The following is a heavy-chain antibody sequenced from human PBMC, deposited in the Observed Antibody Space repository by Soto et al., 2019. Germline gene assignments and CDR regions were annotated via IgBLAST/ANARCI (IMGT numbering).Heavy chain of an antibody. Sequence: GGSLRLSCAASGFTFSSYGMHWVRQAPGKGLEWVAVIWYDGSNKYYADSVKGRFTISRDNSKNTLYLQMNSLRAEDTAVYYCARGTRTYLVDYWGQGTLVTVSS. CDR2: IWYDGSNK. V-gene: IGHV3-33*01. CDR3: ARGTRTYLVDY. J-gene: IGHJ4*02. CDR1: GFTFSSYG.